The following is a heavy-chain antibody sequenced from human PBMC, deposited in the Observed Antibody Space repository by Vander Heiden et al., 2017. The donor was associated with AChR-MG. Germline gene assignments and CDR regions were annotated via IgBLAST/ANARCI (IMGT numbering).Heavy chain of an antibody. CDR3: ARVGRGDSSSTIDY. CDR2: ISSSGSSI. Sequence: QVQPVSPGGGLVKTGGSLTISSGASDFPFGDHYMSWNRQAQGKGLAWVSTISSSGSSICYADSVKGRFTISRDNAKNSLYLQMNSLRAEDTAVYYCARVGRGDSSSTIDYWGQGTLVTVSS. V-gene: IGHV3-11*01. J-gene: IGHJ4*02. CDR1: DFPFGDHY. D-gene: IGHD6-6*01.